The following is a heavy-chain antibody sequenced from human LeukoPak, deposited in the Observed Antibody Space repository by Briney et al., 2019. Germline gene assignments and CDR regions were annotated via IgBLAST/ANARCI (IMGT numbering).Heavy chain of an antibody. Sequence: GRSLRLSCAASGFTFSSYGMRWVRQAPGKGLEWVAVISYDGSNKYYADSVKGRFTISRDNSKNTLYLQMNSLRAEDTAVYYCAKGYDYLPVYWGQGTLVTVSS. CDR1: GFTFSSYG. CDR2: ISYDGSNK. CDR3: AKGYDYLPVY. V-gene: IGHV3-30*18. D-gene: IGHD5-12*01. J-gene: IGHJ4*02.